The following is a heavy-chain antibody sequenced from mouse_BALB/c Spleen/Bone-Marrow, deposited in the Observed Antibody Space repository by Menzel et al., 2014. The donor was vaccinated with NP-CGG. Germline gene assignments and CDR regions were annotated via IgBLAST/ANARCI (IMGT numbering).Heavy chain of an antibody. CDR3: SRDYYGMYFDV. Sequence: EVQVVESGGGLVRPGGSLKLSCAASGFTFSDYYMYWVRRTPEKRLEWVATISDGGSYTYFPDSVEGRFTVSRDNAKNNLYLQMSSLRSEDTAMYFCSRDYYGMYFDVWGAGTTVTVSS. J-gene: IGHJ1*01. D-gene: IGHD1-1*01. CDR2: ISDGGSYT. CDR1: GFTFSDYY. V-gene: IGHV5-4*02.